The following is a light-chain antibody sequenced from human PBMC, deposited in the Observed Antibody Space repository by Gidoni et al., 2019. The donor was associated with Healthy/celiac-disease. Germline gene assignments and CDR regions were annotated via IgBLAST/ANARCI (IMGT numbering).Light chain of an antibody. V-gene: IGKV1-9*01. J-gene: IGKJ4*01. CDR2: AAS. CDR3: QQLNSYPLT. Sequence: DIQFTQSPSFLSASVGDRVTITCRASQGISSYLAWYQQKPGKAPKLLIYAASTLKSGVPSRFSGSGSGTEFTLTISSLQPEDFATYYCQQLNSYPLTFGGGTKVEIK. CDR1: QGISSY.